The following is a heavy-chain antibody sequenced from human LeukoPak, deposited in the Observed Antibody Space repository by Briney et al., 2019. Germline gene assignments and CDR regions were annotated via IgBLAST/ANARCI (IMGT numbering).Heavy chain of an antibody. V-gene: IGHV4-34*01. CDR2: INHSGST. CDR3: ARGSIAVAQIDY. J-gene: IGHJ4*02. Sequence: SETLSLTCAVSGGSFSGYYRSWIRQPPGKGLEWIGEINHSGSTNYNPSLKSRVTISVDTSKNQFSLKLSSVTASDTAVYYCARGSIAVAQIDYWGQGTLVTVSS. D-gene: IGHD6-19*01. CDR1: GGSFSGYY.